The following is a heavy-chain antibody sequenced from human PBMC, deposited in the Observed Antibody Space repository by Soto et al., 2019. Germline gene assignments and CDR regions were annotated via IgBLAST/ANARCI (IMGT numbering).Heavy chain of an antibody. J-gene: IGHJ5*02. V-gene: IGHV5-51*01. CDR2: IYPGDSDT. D-gene: IGHD1-20*01. CDR1: GYSFTSYW. Sequence: GESLKISCKGSGYSFTSYWIGWVRQMPGKGLEWMGIIYPGDSDTRYSLSFQGQVTISADKSISTAYMQWSSRKASDTAMYYCARQANNWNNNWFDPWGQGTLVTVSS. CDR3: ARQANNWNNNWFDP.